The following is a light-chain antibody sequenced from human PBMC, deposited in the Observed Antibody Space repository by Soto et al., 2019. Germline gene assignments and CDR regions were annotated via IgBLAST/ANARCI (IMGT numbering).Light chain of an antibody. J-gene: IGKJ1*01. CDR3: TQALQTPPT. V-gene: IGKV4-1*01. Sequence: DIVMTQSPDSLAVSLGERATINCKSSQSVLYSSNNKNYLAWYQQKPGQPPKLLIYWASTREPGVPDRFTGSGSGTDFTLKISRVQAEDVGVYYCTQALQTPPTFGQGTKVDIK. CDR2: WAS. CDR1: QSVLYSSNNKNY.